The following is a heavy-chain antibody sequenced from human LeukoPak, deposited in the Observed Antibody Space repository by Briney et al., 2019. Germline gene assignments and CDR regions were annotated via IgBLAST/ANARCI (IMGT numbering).Heavy chain of an antibody. D-gene: IGHD3-9*01. CDR1: GGSASSGSYY. CDR2: IYYSGST. V-gene: IGHV4-61*01. Sequence: SETLSLTCTVSGGSASSGSYYWSWIRQPPGKRLGWSGYIYYSGSTNYNPSLKSRVHISVDTSKPQFSLPLSSVTAADTAVYYCASAPYYDILTGYYIRYGMDVWGKGTTVTVSS. CDR3: ASAPYYDILTGYYIRYGMDV. J-gene: IGHJ6*04.